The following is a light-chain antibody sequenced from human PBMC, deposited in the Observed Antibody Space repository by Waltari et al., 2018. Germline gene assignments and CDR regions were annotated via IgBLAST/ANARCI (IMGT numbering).Light chain of an antibody. CDR3: SSYSSTNTVV. J-gene: IGLJ3*02. V-gene: IGLV2-14*03. CDR1: SSDVGGYNF. CDR2: DVT. Sequence: QSALTQPASVSGSPGQSVTISCTGPSSDVGGYNFVSWYQQHPGRAPKLMIYDVTHRPSGVSTRFSGSKSGDTASLTISGLQAADEAEYYSSSYSSTNTVVFGGGTQLTV.